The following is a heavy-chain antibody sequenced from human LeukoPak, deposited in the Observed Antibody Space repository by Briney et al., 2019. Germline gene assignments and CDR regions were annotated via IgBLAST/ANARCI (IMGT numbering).Heavy chain of an antibody. J-gene: IGHJ4*02. Sequence: GGSLRLSCAASGFTFSSYGMHWVRQAPGKGLEWVAVIWYDGSDKYYADSVKGRFTISRDNSKNTLYLQMNSLRAEDTAVYYCARDSPRRWLQLFGRLDYWGQGTLVTVSS. CDR2: IWYDGSDK. V-gene: IGHV3-33*01. CDR3: ARDSPRRWLQLFGRLDY. D-gene: IGHD5-24*01. CDR1: GFTFSSYG.